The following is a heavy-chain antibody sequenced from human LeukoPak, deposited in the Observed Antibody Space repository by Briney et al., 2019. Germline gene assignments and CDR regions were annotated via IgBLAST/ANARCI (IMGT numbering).Heavy chain of an antibody. Sequence: VGSLRLSCSPPRFPFSSYNMCWVRQPAVTVVGLCLCNSSSSSYIYYADSVKGRFTISRDNAKNSLYLQMNSLRAEDTDVYYCAREGSSWPMDFDYWGQGTLVTVSS. CDR1: RFPFSSYN. J-gene: IGHJ4*02. CDR2: NSSSSSYI. V-gene: IGHV3-21*01. D-gene: IGHD6-13*01. CDR3: AREGSSWPMDFDY.